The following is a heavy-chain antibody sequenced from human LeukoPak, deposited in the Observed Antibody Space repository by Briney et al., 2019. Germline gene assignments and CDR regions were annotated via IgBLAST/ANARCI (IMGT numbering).Heavy chain of an antibody. CDR2: INPSGGST. CDR3: ARAPPGIVAAGTMDY. Sequence: ASVKVSCKASGYTFTSYDINWVRQAPGQGLEWMGIINPSGGSTSYAQKFQGRVTMTRDTSTSTVYMELSGLTSDDTAVYYCARAPPGIVAAGTMDYWGQGTLVTVTS. CDR1: GYTFTSYD. V-gene: IGHV1-46*01. D-gene: IGHD6-13*01. J-gene: IGHJ4*02.